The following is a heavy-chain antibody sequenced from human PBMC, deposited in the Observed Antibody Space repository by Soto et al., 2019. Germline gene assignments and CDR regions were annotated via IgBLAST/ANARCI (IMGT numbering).Heavy chain of an antibody. CDR1: GGTFSSHI. CDR2: IIPFLDIT. Sequence: QVQLVQSGAEVKKPGSSVKVSCKASGGTFSSHIVSWVRQAPGQGLEWMGRIIPFLDITNYAQKFKGRATITADKSTSTAYMELSPLRSEDTALYYCAREVDESMHYWGQGTLVTVSS. V-gene: IGHV1-69*08. CDR3: AREVDESMHY. D-gene: IGHD2-2*01. J-gene: IGHJ4*02.